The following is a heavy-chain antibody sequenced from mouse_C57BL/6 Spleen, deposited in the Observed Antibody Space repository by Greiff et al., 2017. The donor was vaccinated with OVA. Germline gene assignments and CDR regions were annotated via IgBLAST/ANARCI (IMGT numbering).Heavy chain of an antibody. CDR1: GYSITSDY. CDR2: ISYSGST. D-gene: IGHD1-1*01. V-gene: IGHV3-8*01. CDR3: ARSPYYYGSSWYFDV. Sequence: EVQLQQSGPGLAKPSQTLSLTCSVTGYSITSDYWNWIRKFPGNKLEYMGYISYSGSTYYNPSLKSRISITRDTSKNQYYLQLNSVTTEDTATYYCARSPYYYGSSWYFDVWGTGTTVTVSS. J-gene: IGHJ1*03.